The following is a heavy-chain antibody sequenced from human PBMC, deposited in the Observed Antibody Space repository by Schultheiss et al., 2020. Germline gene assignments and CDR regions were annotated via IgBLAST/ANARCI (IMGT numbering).Heavy chain of an antibody. D-gene: IGHD5-24*01. Sequence: GGSLRLSCAASGFTFSSYGMSWIRQAPGKGLEWVSYISSSSSYINYADSVKGRFTISRDNAKNTLYLQMNSLRAEDTAVYYCARGGRDGYKFDYWGQGTLVNGYS. CDR1: GFTFSSYG. V-gene: IGHV3-21*05. J-gene: IGHJ4*02. CDR3: ARGGRDGYKFDY. CDR2: ISSSSSYI.